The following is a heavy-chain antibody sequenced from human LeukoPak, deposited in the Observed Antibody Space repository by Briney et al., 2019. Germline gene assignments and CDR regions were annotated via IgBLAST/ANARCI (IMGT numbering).Heavy chain of an antibody. CDR3: AREGIAVASIDY. V-gene: IGHV4-59*01. D-gene: IGHD6-19*01. J-gene: IGHJ4*02. CDR2: IYYSGST. CDR1: GGSISSYY. Sequence: RASETLSLTCTVSGGSISSYYWSWIRQPPGKGLEWIGYIYYSGSTNYNPSLKSRVTISVDTSKNQFSLKLSSVTAADTAVYYCAREGIAVASIDYWGQGTLVTVSS.